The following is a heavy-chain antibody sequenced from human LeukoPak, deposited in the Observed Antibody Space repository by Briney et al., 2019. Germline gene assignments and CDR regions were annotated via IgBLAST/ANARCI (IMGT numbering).Heavy chain of an antibody. J-gene: IGHJ4*02. Sequence: GGSMRLSCAASGFTFSSYWMNWARQAPGKGLEWVASINHNGNVNYYVDSVKGRFTISRDNAKNSLYLQMSNLRAEDTAVYFCARGRPHGNDYWGQGTLVTVSS. CDR1: GFTFSSYW. CDR2: INHNGNVN. CDR3: ARGRPHGNDY. D-gene: IGHD4-23*01. V-gene: IGHV3-7*03.